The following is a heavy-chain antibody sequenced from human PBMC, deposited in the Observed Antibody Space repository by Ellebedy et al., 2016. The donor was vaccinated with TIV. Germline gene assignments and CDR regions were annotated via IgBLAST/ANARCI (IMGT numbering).Heavy chain of an antibody. J-gene: IGHJ4*02. CDR2: IKEDGTLK. Sequence: GESLKISCAASGFTFNTYWMNWVRHAPGKGLEWLASIKEDGTLKHYVDSVKGRFLISRDNARSSVYLQMNSLRAEDTAVYYCAASFDYWGQGALVTVSS. CDR3: AASFDY. CDR1: GFTFNTYW. V-gene: IGHV3-7*03.